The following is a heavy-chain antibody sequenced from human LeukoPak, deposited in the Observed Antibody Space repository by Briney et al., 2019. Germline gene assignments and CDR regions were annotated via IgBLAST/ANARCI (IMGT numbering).Heavy chain of an antibody. V-gene: IGHV4-39*01. D-gene: IGHD3-10*01. Sequence: SETLSLTRTVSGGSISSSSYYWGWIRQPPGKGLEWIGSIYYSGSTYYNPSLKSRVTISVDTSKNQFSLKLSSVTAADTAVYYCARREYYGSGSYPPDYWGQGTLVTVSS. CDR1: GGSISSSSYY. CDR2: IYYSGST. J-gene: IGHJ4*02. CDR3: ARREYYGSGSYPPDY.